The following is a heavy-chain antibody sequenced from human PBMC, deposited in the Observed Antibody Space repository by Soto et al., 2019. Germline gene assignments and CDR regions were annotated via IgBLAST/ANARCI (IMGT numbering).Heavy chain of an antibody. D-gene: IGHD4-17*01. CDR3: TMTTVTTWGY. V-gene: IGHV3-73*01. CDR1: GFTFSGSA. CDR2: IRSKANSYAT. J-gene: IGHJ4*02. Sequence: EVQLVESGGGLVQPGGSLKLSCAASGFTFSGSAMHWVRQASGKGLEWVGRIRSKANSYATAYAASVKGRFTISRDDLKNTAYLQMNSLKTEDTAVYYCTMTTVTTWGYWGQGTLVTVSS.